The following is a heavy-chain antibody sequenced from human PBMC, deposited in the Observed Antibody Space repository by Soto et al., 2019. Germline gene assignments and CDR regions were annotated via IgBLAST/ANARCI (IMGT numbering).Heavy chain of an antibody. CDR1: GYTFTGYY. CDR3: ARGITMVRGVLIDAFDI. Sequence: QVQLVQSGAEVKKPGASVKVSCKASGYTFTGYYMHWVRQAPGQGLEWMGWINPNSGGTNYAQKFQGWVTMTRDTSISTAYMELSRLRSDDTAVYYCARGITMVRGVLIDAFDIWGQGTMVTVSS. V-gene: IGHV1-2*04. CDR2: INPNSGGT. J-gene: IGHJ3*02. D-gene: IGHD3-10*01.